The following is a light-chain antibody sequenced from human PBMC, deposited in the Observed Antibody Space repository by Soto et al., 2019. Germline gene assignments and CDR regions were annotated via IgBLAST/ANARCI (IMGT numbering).Light chain of an antibody. Sequence: QSALTQPASVSGSPGQSITISCTGTSSDVGDHDYVSWYQQHPGKAPKLMIYDVSNRPSGVSDRFSGSKSGNTASLTISGLQAEDEADYYCSSYISSSTLVVFGGGTQLTVL. J-gene: IGLJ2*01. V-gene: IGLV2-14*03. CDR1: SSDVGDHDY. CDR2: DVS. CDR3: SSYISSSTLVV.